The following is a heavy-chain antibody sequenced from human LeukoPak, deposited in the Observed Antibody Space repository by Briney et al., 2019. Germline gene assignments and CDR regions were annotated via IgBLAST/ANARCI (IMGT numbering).Heavy chain of an antibody. CDR2: IGIAGDT. D-gene: IGHD2-15*01. V-gene: IGHV3-13*01. Sequence: PGGSLRLSCAASGFTFSSYDMHWVRQTTGKGLEWVSSIGIAGDTYYPGSVKDRFTISRENAKNSLYLQMNSLRAGDTAVYYCARGIGRNRQGFYYYYGMDVWGQGTTVTVSS. J-gene: IGHJ6*02. CDR3: ARGIGRNRQGFYYYYGMDV. CDR1: GFTFSSYD.